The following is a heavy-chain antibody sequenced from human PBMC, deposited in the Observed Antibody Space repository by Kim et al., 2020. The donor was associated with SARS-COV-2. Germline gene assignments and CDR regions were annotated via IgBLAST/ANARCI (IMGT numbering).Heavy chain of an antibody. D-gene: IGHD3-10*01. V-gene: IGHV3-30*04. CDR1: GFTFSSYA. CDR3: ASGGWFGELLSSYGMDV. CDR2: ISYDGSNK. J-gene: IGHJ6*02. Sequence: GGSLRLSCAASGFTFSSYAMHWVRQAPGKGLEWVAVISYDGSNKYYADSVKGRFTISRDNSKNTLYLQMNSLRAEDTAVYYCASGGWFGELLSSYGMDVWGQGTTVTVSS.